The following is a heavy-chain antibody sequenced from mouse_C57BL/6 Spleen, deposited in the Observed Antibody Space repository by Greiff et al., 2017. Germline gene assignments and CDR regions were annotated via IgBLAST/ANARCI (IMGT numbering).Heavy chain of an antibody. CDR2: IHPNSGST. CDR3: ARRGEYYYAMDY. CDR1: GYTFTSYW. J-gene: IGHJ4*01. D-gene: IGHD2-13*01. Sequence: VQLQQPGAELVKPGASVKLSCKASGYTFTSYWMHWVKQRPGQGLEWIGMIHPNSGSTNYNEKFKSKATLTVDKSSSTAYMQLSSLTSEDSAVYYCARRGEYYYAMDYWGQGTSVTVSS. V-gene: IGHV1-64*01.